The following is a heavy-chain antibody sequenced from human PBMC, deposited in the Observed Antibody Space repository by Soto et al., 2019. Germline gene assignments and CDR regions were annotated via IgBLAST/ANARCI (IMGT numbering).Heavy chain of an antibody. CDR3: GRDEVRNGVGV. CDR2: IKGDGSEK. Sequence: PGGSLRLSCVASGFTFTSYWVSWVRQAPGKGLEWVANIKGDGSEKKYVDSVKGRFTISRDNAHNSVSLQMNSLRAEDTALYYCGRDEVRNGVGVWGQGTTVTVSS. V-gene: IGHV3-7*01. J-gene: IGHJ6*02. CDR1: GFTFTSYW.